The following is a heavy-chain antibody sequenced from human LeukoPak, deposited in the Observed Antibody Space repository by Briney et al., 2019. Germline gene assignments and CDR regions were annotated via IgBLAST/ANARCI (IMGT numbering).Heavy chain of an antibody. V-gene: IGHV3-30*18. D-gene: IGHD3-10*01. CDR1: GFTFSSYS. CDR2: ISYDGSNK. Sequence: GGSLRLSCAASGFTFSSYSMNWVRQAPGKGLEWVAVISYDGSNKYYADSVKGRFTISRDNSKNTLYLQMNSLRAEDTAVYYCAKGIGEVRPHFGFDYWGQGTLVTVSS. CDR3: AKGIGEVRPHFGFDY. J-gene: IGHJ4*02.